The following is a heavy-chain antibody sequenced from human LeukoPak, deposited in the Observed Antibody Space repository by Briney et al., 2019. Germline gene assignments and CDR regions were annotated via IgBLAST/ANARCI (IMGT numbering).Heavy chain of an antibody. CDR2: INHSGST. Sequence: SETLSLTCAVYGGSFSGYYWSWIRQPPGKGLEWIGEINHSGSTNYNPSLRSRVTTSADTSKNQFSLKLSSVTAADTAVYYCARGGGGSSPYDYWGQGTLVTVSS. J-gene: IGHJ4*02. CDR1: GGSFSGYY. V-gene: IGHV4-34*01. D-gene: IGHD1-26*01. CDR3: ARGGGGSSPYDY.